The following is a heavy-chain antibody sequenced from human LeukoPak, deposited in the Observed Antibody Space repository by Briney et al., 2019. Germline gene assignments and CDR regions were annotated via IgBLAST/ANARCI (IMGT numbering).Heavy chain of an antibody. CDR3: ARDQMTTTSYYYYYMDV. J-gene: IGHJ6*03. CDR2: INPSGGST. D-gene: IGHD5-24*01. CDR1: GYTFTGYY. Sequence: ASVKVSCKASGYTFTGYYLHWVRQAPGQGLEWMGVINPSGGSTTYAQKLQERVTMTRDMSTSTVYMELSSLRSEDTAVYYCARDQMTTTSYYYYYMDVWGKGTTVTVSS. V-gene: IGHV1-46*04.